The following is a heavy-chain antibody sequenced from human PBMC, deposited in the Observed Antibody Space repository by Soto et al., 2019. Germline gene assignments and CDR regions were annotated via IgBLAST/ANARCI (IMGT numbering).Heavy chain of an antibody. CDR1: GGSISRSSYY. J-gene: IGHJ5*02. CDR2: IYYSGST. Sequence: PSETLSLTCNVSGGSISRSSYYWGWIRQPPGKELEWIGSIYYSGSTYYNPSLKSRVTISVDTSKNQFSLKLSSVTAADTAVYYCARQSQWLVHGWFDPWGQGTLVTVSS. D-gene: IGHD6-19*01. V-gene: IGHV4-39*01. CDR3: ARQSQWLVHGWFDP.